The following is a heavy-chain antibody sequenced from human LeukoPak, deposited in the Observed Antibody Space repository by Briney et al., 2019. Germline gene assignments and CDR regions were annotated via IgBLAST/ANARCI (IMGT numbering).Heavy chain of an antibody. D-gene: IGHD2-2*01. CDR2: INPNSGNT. CDR1: GDTSTGYD. V-gene: IGHV1-8*01. J-gene: IGHJ4*02. Sequence: GASVKVSCKASGDTSTGYDINWVRPATGQGLGWMGWINPNSGNTGYAQKFQGRVTMTRNTSISTAYMELSSLRSEDTAVYYCATKGYCSSTSCPPVLDYWGQGTLVTVSS. CDR3: ATKGYCSSTSCPPVLDY.